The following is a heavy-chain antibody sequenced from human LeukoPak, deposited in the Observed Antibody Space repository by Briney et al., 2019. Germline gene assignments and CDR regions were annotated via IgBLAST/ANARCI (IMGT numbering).Heavy chain of an antibody. V-gene: IGHV3-30*04. CDR1: GFTFSSYA. D-gene: IGHD3-10*01. CDR2: ISYDGSNK. CDR3: ARVRDFDY. J-gene: IGHJ4*02. Sequence: GGSLRLSCAASGFTFSSYAMHWVRQAPGKGLKWVAVISYDGSNKYYADSVKGRFTISRDNSKNTLYLQMNSLRAEDTAVYYCARVRDFDYWGQGTLVTVSS.